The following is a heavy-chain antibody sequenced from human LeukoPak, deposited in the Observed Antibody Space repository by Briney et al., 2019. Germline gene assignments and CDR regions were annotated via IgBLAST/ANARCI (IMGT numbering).Heavy chain of an antibody. CDR1: GYTFTSYG. Sequence: GASVKVSCKASGYTFTSYGISWVRQAPGQGLEWMGWISAYNGNTNYAQKLQGRVTTTTDASTSTAYMELRSLRSDDTAVYYCATFRDCTNGVCYTLDAFDIWGQGTMVAVSS. V-gene: IGHV1-18*01. J-gene: IGHJ3*02. CDR3: ATFRDCTNGVCYTLDAFDI. CDR2: ISAYNGNT. D-gene: IGHD2-8*01.